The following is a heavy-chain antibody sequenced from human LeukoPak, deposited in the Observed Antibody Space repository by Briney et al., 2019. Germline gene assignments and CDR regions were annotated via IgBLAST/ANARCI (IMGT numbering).Heavy chain of an antibody. J-gene: IGHJ4*02. CDR1: GYTFTSYG. CDR2: ISAYNGNT. V-gene: IGHV1-18*01. CDR3: ARLGYCSSTSCYRRQPPYDY. Sequence: GASVKVSCKASGYTFTSYGISWVRHAPGQGLVWMGWISAYNGNTNYAQKLQGRVTMTTDTSTSTAYKELRSLRSDDTAVYYCARLGYCSSTSCYRRQPPYDYWGQGTLVTVSS. D-gene: IGHD2-2*02.